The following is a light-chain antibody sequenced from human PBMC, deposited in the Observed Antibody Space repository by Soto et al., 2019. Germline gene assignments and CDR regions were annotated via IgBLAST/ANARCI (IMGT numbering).Light chain of an antibody. CDR3: QHYRTS. CDR2: GAS. CDR1: QSVSSSY. Sequence: EIVLTQSPGTLSLSPGERATLSCRARQSVSSSYLAWYQQKPGQPPRLLIYGASSRATGTPDRFSGSGSGTDFTLTITRLEPEDFAVYYCQHYRTSFGGGTKVEIQ. V-gene: IGKV3-20*01. J-gene: IGKJ4*01.